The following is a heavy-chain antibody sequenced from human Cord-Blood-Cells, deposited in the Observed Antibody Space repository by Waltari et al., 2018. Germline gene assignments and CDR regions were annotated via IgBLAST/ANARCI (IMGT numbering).Heavy chain of an antibody. CDR1: GGTFSSYA. Sequence: QVQLGQSGAEVKKPGSSVKVSCTASGGTFSSYAISWVRQAPGHGLEWRGGIIPIFGTANYAQKFQGRATITSDKSTSTAYMELSSLRSEDTAVYYCARDDSSSSTYWYFDLWGRGTLVTVSS. D-gene: IGHD6-6*01. CDR2: IIPIFGTA. V-gene: IGHV1-69*06. CDR3: ARDDSSSSTYWYFDL. J-gene: IGHJ2*01.